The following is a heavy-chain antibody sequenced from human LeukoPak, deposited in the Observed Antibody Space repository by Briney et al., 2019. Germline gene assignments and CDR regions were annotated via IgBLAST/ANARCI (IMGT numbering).Heavy chain of an antibody. CDR2: ISSSSSYI. CDR3: ARFTRWSTKSFDY. Sequence: GRSLRLSCAASGFTFSSYSMNWVRQAPGKGLEWVSSISSSSSYIYYADSVKGRFTISRDNAKNSLYLQMNSLRAEDTAVYYCARFTRWSTKSFDYWAREPWSPSPQ. CDR1: GFTFSSYS. V-gene: IGHV3-21*01. J-gene: IGHJ4*02. D-gene: IGHD1-1*01.